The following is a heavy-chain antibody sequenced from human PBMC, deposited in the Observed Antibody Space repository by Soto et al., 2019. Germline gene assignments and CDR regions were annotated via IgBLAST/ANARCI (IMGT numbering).Heavy chain of an antibody. D-gene: IGHD1-26*01. V-gene: IGHV1-58*01. CDR2: IVVGSGNT. J-gene: IGHJ6*02. CDR3: AADGIVGATSLYYYYGMDV. CDR1: GFTFTSSA. Sequence: ASVKVSCKASGFTFTSSAVQWVRQARGQRLEWIGWIVVGSGNTNYAQKFQERVTITRGMSTSTAYMELSSLRSEDTAVYYCAADGIVGATSLYYYYGMDVWRQGTTFPASS.